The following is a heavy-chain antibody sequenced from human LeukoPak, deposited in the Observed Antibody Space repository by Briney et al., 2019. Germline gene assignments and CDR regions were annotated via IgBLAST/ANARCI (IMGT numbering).Heavy chain of an antibody. D-gene: IGHD5-24*01. V-gene: IGHV1-8*03. CDR1: GYTFTSYD. J-gene: IGHJ3*02. CDR3: ASWGMSRDGYNWVPI. CDR2: MNPNSGNT. Sequence: ASVKVSCKASGYTFTSYDINWVRQATGQGLEWMGWMNPNSGNTGYAQKFQGRVTITRNTSISTAYMELSSLRSEDTAVYYCASWGMSRDGYNWVPIWGQGTMVTVSS.